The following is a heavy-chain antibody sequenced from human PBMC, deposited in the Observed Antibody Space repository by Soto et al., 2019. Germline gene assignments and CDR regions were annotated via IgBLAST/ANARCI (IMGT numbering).Heavy chain of an antibody. J-gene: IGHJ4*02. CDR3: ARDGWSMDTWNDPHFDY. CDR2: ISALTGET. V-gene: IGHV1-18*01. Sequence: QVLLVQSGPELKRPGASVMLSCKASGYTFTSFGFSWVRQAPGQQGLEWVGWISALTGETKFAQRFQDRIYLTTDTETIAGYMELRSLTPDDTAVYFCARDGWSMDTWNDPHFDYWGRGTLVSVAP. D-gene: IGHD1-1*01. CDR1: GYTFTSFG.